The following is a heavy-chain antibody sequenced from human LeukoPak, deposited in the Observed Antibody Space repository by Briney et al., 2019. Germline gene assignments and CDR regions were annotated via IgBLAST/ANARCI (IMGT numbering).Heavy chain of an antibody. CDR1: RFTFSTYT. V-gene: IGHV3-21*01. CDR3: ARDRTTVTTFDY. CDR2: ISSSSSYI. D-gene: IGHD4-17*01. Sequence: KPGGSLRLSCAASRFTFSTYTMNWVRQAPGKGLEWVSSISSSSSYIYYADSVKGRFTISRDNAKNSLYLQMNTLRAGDTAVYYCARDRTTVTTFDYWGQGTLVTVSS. J-gene: IGHJ4*02.